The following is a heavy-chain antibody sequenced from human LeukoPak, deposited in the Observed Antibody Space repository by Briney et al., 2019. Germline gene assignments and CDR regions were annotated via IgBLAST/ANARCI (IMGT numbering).Heavy chain of an antibody. CDR3: ARQEMDSGLYEVPGWFDP. Sequence: SETLSLTCTVSGGSISSYYWSWIRQPAGKGLEWIGRIYTSGSTNYNPSLKSRVTMSVDTSKNQFSLKLSSVTAADTAVYYRARQEMDSGLYEVPGWFDPWGQGTQVTVSS. CDR1: GGSISSYY. D-gene: IGHD6-19*01. V-gene: IGHV4-4*07. J-gene: IGHJ5*02. CDR2: IYTSGST.